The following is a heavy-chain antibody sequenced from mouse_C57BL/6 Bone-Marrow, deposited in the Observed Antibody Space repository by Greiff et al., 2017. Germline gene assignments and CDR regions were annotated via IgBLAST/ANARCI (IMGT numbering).Heavy chain of an antibody. CDR1: GYTFTSYW. Sequence: VQLQQPGAELVMPGASVKLSCKASGYTFTSYWMHWVKQRPGQGLEWIGEIDPSDSYTNYNQKFKGKSTLTVDKSSSTAYMQLSSLTSDDSAVYYCARLPYGKGYYAMDYWGQGTSVTVSS. CDR2: IDPSDSYT. V-gene: IGHV1-69*01. J-gene: IGHJ4*01. D-gene: IGHD2-1*01. CDR3: ARLPYGKGYYAMDY.